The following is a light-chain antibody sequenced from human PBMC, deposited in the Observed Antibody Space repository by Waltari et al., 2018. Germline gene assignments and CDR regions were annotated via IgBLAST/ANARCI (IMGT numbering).Light chain of an antibody. J-gene: IGKJ2*01. CDR1: QNIGIY. Sequence: DIHLTQSPSSLSASVGDRIIITGRASQNIGIYLNWYQHKAGNAPKPLIFVASTLQSAVPSRISGSGSETDLTLSISKLQPEDSATCYCQQSYPIPTFGQGTRLEI. V-gene: IGKV1-39*01. CDR3: QQSYPIPT. CDR2: VAS.